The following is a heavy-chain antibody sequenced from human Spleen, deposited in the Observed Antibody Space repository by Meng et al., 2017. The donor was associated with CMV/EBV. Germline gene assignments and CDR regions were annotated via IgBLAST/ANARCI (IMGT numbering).Heavy chain of an antibody. CDR2: IDPSSGGT. CDR3: ARKYCIGGSCYSSGGNWFDP. CDR1: AYRFTDYY. J-gene: IGHJ5*02. V-gene: IGHV1-46*01. Sequence: ASVKVSCKASAYRFTDYYIHWVRQAPGQGLEWMGVIDPSSGGTGYAQKFKGRVTMTRDTSTTTVYMELSSLRSEDTAVYFCARKYCIGGSCYSSGGNWFDPWGQGSLVTVSS. D-gene: IGHD2-15*01.